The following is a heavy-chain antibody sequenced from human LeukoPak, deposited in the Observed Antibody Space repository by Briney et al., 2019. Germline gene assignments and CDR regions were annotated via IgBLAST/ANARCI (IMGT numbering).Heavy chain of an antibody. CDR2: INHSGST. V-gene: IGHV4-34*01. Sequence: SETLSLTCAVYGGSFRGYYWSWIRQTPGKGLEWIGEINHSGSTNYNPSLKSRVTMSIDTSKKQFSLKLRSVTAADSGVYYCAGARDDSSGYYHPIPFFQIDYWGQGTLVTVSS. J-gene: IGHJ4*02. CDR1: GGSFRGYY. CDR3: AGARDDSSGYYHPIPFFQIDY. D-gene: IGHD3-22*01.